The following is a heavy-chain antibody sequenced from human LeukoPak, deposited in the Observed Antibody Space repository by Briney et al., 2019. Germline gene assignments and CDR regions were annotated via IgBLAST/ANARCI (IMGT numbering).Heavy chain of an antibody. V-gene: IGHV4-31*03. CDR2: LYYNGNS. D-gene: IGHD3-9*01. J-gene: IGHJ4*02. Sequence: PSETLSLTCTVSGGSISRCGYYWTWIRQQPGKGLEWIGFLYYNGNSYYNPSLKSRLTISMDTSQNQFSLKLTSVTAADTAIYYCAREGDYHTGSGYRPVDYWGQGTLVTVSS. CDR1: GGSISRCGYY. CDR3: AREGDYHTGSGYRPVDY.